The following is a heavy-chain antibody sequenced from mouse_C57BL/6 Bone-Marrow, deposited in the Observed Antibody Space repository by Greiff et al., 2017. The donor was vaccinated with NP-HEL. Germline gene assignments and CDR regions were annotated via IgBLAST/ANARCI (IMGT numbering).Heavy chain of an antibody. CDR2: IYPRDGST. CDR1: GYTFTDHT. J-gene: IGHJ4*01. V-gene: IGHV1-78*01. D-gene: IGHD2-2*01. Sequence: VQLQQSDAELVKPGASVKISCKVSGYTFTDHTIHWMKQRPEQGLEWIGYIYPRDGSTKSTEKFKGKATLTADKSSSPAYMQLNSLRSENSAVYFGARAPWLFYAMDYWGQGTSGTVSS. CDR3: ARAPWLFYAMDY.